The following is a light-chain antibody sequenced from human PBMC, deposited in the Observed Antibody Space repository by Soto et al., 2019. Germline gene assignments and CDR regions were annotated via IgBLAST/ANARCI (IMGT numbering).Light chain of an antibody. CDR1: QFISTK. Sequence: IVMTQFVAALSVSPGERATLSCSASQFISTKLAWYQQKPGQAPRLLIYGASIRATGIPVRFSGSGSGTEFTLTITSLQSEDSAVYYCQEYNKGQSITFGGGTKV. CDR2: GAS. CDR3: QEYNKGQSIT. V-gene: IGKV3-15*01. J-gene: IGKJ4*01.